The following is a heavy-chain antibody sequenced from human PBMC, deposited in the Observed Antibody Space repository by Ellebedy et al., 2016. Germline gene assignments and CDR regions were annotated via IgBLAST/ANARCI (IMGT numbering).Heavy chain of an antibody. CDR2: ISGSGGST. Sequence: GGSLRLXCAASGFTFSSYAMSWVRQAPGKGLEWVSAISGSGGSTYYADSVKGRFTISRDNSRYTLYLQMDSLRAADTAVYYCYYGHYSGYWGQGTLVTVSS. CDR3: YYGHYSGY. V-gene: IGHV3-23*01. D-gene: IGHD4-17*01. CDR1: GFTFSSYA. J-gene: IGHJ4*02.